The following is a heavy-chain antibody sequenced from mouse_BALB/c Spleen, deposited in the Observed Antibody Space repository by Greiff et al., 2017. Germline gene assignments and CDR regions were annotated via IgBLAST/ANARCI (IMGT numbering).Heavy chain of an antibody. CDR2: INPNNGGT. J-gene: IGHJ4*01. Sequence: VQLKESGPELVKPGASVTIPCKASGYTFTDYNMDWVKQSHGKSLEWIGDINPNNGGTIYNQKFKGKATLTVDKSSSIAYMELRSLTSEDTAVYYCARDDYYAMDYWGQGTSVTVSS. V-gene: IGHV1-18*01. CDR3: ARDDYYAMDY. CDR1: GYTFTDYN.